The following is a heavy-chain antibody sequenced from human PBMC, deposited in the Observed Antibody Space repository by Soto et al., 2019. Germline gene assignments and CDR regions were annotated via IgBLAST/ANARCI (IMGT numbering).Heavy chain of an antibody. V-gene: IGHV3-23*01. CDR2: ISASGYSA. Sequence: PGGSLRLSCAASGLAFSNYAISWVRQAPGKGLEWVSTISASGYSAYYGGAVKGRFTTSRDNSKSTLYLQMNRLRADDTAVYYCAKGEQIWENFDQWGQGT. J-gene: IGHJ4*02. CDR1: GLAFSNYA. D-gene: IGHD1-26*01. CDR3: AKGEQIWENFDQ.